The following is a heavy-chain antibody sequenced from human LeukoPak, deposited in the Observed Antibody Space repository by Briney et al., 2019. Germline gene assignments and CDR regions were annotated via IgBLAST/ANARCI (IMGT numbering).Heavy chain of an antibody. CDR3: AREDQPRGTFDY. CDR2: ISSNGATT. CDR1: RFTFSSYV. D-gene: IGHD2-15*01. J-gene: IGHJ4*02. V-gene: IGHV3-23*01. Sequence: GGSLRLSCAASRFTFSSYVMSWVRQAPGKGLEWVPAISSNGATTYYADSVKGRFTMSRDNSKNTLYLQMNSLRAEDTALYYCAREDQPRGTFDYWGQGILVTVSS.